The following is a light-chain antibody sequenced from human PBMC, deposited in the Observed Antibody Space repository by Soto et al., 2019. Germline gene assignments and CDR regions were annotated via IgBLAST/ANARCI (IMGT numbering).Light chain of an antibody. V-gene: IGKV1-39*01. Sequence: DIQLTQSPSSLSASVGDGVTGICRASQSVRSYLHWYQQKPGKAPTLLIYALSSLQNGVSSRFSGSGSGTDFNLSISNLQPEDLGTYYCQQTSSTPTFGGGTK. J-gene: IGKJ4*01. CDR3: QQTSSTPT. CDR2: ALS. CDR1: QSVRSY.